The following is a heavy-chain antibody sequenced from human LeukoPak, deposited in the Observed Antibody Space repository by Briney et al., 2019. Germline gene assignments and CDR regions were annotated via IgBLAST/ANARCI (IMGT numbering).Heavy chain of an antibody. CDR2: IYYSGST. V-gene: IGHV4-59*01. J-gene: IGHJ4*02. D-gene: IGHD3-22*01. CDR3: ARSYYYDSSGFGPFDY. Sequence: PSETLSLTCTVSGGSISSYYWSWIRQPPGKGLEWIGYIYYSGSTNYNPSLKSRVTISVDTSKNQFSLKLSSVTAADTAVYYCARSYYYDSSGFGPFDYWGQGTLVTVSS. CDR1: GGSISSYY.